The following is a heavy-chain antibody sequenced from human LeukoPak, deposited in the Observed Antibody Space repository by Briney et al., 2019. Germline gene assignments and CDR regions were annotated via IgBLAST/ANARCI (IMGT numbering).Heavy chain of an antibody. CDR1: GFTFSSYE. CDR2: ISSSIGTQ. Sequence: GGSLRLSCAASGFTFSSYEMNWVRQAPGKGLEWVSYISSSIGTQYYADSVKGRFSISRDNAKNSLYLQMNSLRAEDTAVYYCAGRTYSSSATKPSYFDYWGQGTLVTVSS. D-gene: IGHD6-6*01. V-gene: IGHV3-48*03. J-gene: IGHJ4*02. CDR3: AGRTYSSSATKPSYFDY.